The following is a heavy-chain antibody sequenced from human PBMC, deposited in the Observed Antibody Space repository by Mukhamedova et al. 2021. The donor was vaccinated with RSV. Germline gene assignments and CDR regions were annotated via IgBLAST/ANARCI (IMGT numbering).Heavy chain of an antibody. V-gene: IGHV3-23*01. CDR3: AKAPAYSSLKIYFDY. J-gene: IGHJ4*02. Sequence: GSTYYADSVKGRFTISRDNSKNTLYLQMNSLRAEDTAVYYCAKAPAYSSLKIYFDYWGQGTLVTVSS. D-gene: IGHD6-13*01. CDR2: GST.